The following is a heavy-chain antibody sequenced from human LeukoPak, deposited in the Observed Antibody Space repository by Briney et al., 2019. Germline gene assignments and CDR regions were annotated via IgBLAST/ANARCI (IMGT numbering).Heavy chain of an antibody. CDR3: ARGYCSSTSCYRLFDP. Sequence: PSETLSLTCAVYGGSFSGYYWSWIRQPPGKGLEWIGEINHSGSTNYNPSLKSRVTISVDTSKNQFSLKLSSVTAADTAVYYCARGYCSSTSCYRLFDPWGQGTLVTVSS. CDR2: INHSGST. D-gene: IGHD2-2*01. J-gene: IGHJ5*02. CDR1: GGSFSGYY. V-gene: IGHV4-34*01.